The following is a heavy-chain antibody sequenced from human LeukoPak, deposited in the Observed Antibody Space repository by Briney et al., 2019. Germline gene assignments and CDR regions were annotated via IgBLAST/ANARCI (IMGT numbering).Heavy chain of an antibody. D-gene: IGHD3-16*01. CDR3: ASHDPIYYDSSMDV. CDR1: GGSISSSSYY. J-gene: IGHJ6*03. CDR2: IYHSGST. V-gene: IGHV4-39*01. Sequence: SETLSLTCTVSGGSISSSSYYWGWVRQPPGKGLEWIGSIYHSGSTYYNPSLKSRVTISVDTSKNQFSLKLSSVTAADTAVYYCASHDPIYYDSSMDVWGKGTTVTVSS.